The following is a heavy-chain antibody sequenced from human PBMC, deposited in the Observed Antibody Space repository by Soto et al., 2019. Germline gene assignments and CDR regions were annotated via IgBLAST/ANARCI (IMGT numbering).Heavy chain of an antibody. Sequence: GSLRLSCAACGFTFSRYTMNWVRKAPGKGLEWVSYISSSSSTIYYADSVKGRFTISRDNAKNSLYLQMNSLRDEDTAVYYCARTVRGYYTYYFDYWGQGTVVTVSS. D-gene: IGHD3-22*01. J-gene: IGHJ4*02. V-gene: IGHV3-48*02. CDR3: ARTVRGYYTYYFDY. CDR1: GFTFSRYT. CDR2: ISSSSSTI.